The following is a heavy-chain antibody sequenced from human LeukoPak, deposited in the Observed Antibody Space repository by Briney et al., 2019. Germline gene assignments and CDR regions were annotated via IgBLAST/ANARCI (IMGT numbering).Heavy chain of an antibody. Sequence: SDTLSLTCTVSGGSISSSSYFWGWVRQPPGKWLEWIGSIYYSGSTYYNPSLKSRVTISVDTPKNQFSLHLSSLTAAETAVYYCARCYCDRRRAHFDCWGQGTLVTVS. J-gene: IGHJ4*02. CDR1: GGSISSSSYF. V-gene: IGHV4-39*01. CDR2: IYYSGST. D-gene: IGHD3-22*01. CDR3: ARCYCDRRRAHFDC.